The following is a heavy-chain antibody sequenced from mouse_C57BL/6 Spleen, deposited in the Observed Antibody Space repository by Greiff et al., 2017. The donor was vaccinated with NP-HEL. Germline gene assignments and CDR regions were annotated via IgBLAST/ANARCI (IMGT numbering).Heavy chain of an antibody. V-gene: IGHV1-81*01. CDR3: ARDTTVVESKGYAMDY. D-gene: IGHD1-1*01. CDR1: GYTFTSYG. J-gene: IGHJ4*01. CDR2: IYPRSGNT. Sequence: QVHVKQSGAELARPGASVKLSCKASGYTFTSYGISWVKQRTGQGLEWIGEIYPRSGNTYYNEKFKGKATLTADKSSSTAYMELRSLTSEDSAVYFCARDTTVVESKGYAMDYWGQGTSVTVSS.